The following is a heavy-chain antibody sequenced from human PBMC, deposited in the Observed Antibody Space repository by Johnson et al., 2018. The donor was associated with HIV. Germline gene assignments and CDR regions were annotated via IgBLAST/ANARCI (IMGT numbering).Heavy chain of an antibody. Sequence: VQLVESGGGLVQPGGSLRLSCAASGFTVSSNYMSWVRQPPGKGLGWVSGIYSGGSTYYADSVKGRFTISRDNSKNTLYLQMNSLRAEDTAVYYCARAWSLGAFDIWGQGTMVTVSS. J-gene: IGHJ3*02. CDR1: GFTVSSNY. D-gene: IGHD2-15*01. V-gene: IGHV3-66*01. CDR2: IYSGGST. CDR3: ARAWSLGAFDI.